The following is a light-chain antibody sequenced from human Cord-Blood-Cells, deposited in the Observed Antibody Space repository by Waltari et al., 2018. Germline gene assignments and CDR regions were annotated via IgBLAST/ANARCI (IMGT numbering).Light chain of an antibody. CDR3: SSYTSSSTWV. CDR1: RTDVGGNNF. Sequence: QLDLTQDAAAYGSPGQSITIHFTGTRTDVGGNNFASCYQKHPGKGPKLMIYAVINLPSGVSNRFSCSRSGNTASLTISGLQAEDEADYYCSSYTSSSTWVFGGGTKLTVL. J-gene: IGLJ3*02. V-gene: IGLV2-14*03. CDR2: AVI.